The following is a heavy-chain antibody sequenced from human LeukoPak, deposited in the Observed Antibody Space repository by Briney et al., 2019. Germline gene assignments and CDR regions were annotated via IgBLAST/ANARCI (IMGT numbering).Heavy chain of an antibody. CDR1: GFTFSDYY. D-gene: IGHD1-26*01. Sequence: GGSLRLSCAASGFTFSDYYMSWLRQAPGKGLEGVSYISSSGSTISYADSVKGRFTISRDNAKNSLYLKMNSLRGEDTAVYYCARDGVGANYYDYYYMDVWGKGTTVTVSS. J-gene: IGHJ6*03. V-gene: IGHV3-11*01. CDR3: ARDGVGANYYDYYYMDV. CDR2: ISSSGSTI.